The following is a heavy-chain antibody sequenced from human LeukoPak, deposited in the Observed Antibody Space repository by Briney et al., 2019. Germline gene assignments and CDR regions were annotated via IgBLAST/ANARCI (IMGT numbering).Heavy chain of an antibody. Sequence: GGSQRLSCAASGFTFSSYAMSWVRQAPGKGLEWVSAISGSGGSTYYADSVKGRFTISRDNSKDTLYLQMNSLRAEDTAVYYCAKDSSYYDSSGLFDYWGQGTLVTVSS. CDR1: GFTFSSYA. CDR2: ISGSGGST. D-gene: IGHD3-22*01. J-gene: IGHJ4*02. V-gene: IGHV3-23*01. CDR3: AKDSSYYDSSGLFDY.